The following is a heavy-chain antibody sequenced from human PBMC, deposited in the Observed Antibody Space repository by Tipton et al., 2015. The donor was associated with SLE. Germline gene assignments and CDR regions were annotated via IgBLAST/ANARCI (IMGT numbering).Heavy chain of an antibody. D-gene: IGHD4-17*01. V-gene: IGHV1-18*01. CDR2: VSPYNDNT. CDR3: ARDYGDTGVGNY. CDR1: GYTFVSYG. Sequence: QSGAEVKRPGTSVKVSCKASGYTFVSYGITWVRQAPGQGLEWMGWVSPYNDNTNYAQDLQGRITMTTDTITSTAYMEVRNLRSDDTAVYYCARDYGDTGVGNYWGQGTLVNVSS. J-gene: IGHJ4*02.